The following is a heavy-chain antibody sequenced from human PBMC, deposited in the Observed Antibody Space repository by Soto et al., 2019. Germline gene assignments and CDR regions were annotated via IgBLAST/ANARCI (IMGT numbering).Heavy chain of an antibody. Sequence: ASVKVSCKASGDTFTSYSMHWVRQAPGQRLEWMGWINAGNGNAKYSQKFQGRVTITRDTSASTAYMELSSLRSEDTAVYYCARERQRTYNWFDPWGQGTLVTVLL. CDR1: GDTFTSYS. CDR2: INAGNGNA. D-gene: IGHD6-25*01. J-gene: IGHJ5*02. CDR3: ARERQRTYNWFDP. V-gene: IGHV1-3*01.